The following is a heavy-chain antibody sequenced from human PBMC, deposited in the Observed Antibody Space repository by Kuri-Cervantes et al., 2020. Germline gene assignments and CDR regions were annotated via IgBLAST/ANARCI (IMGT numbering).Heavy chain of an antibody. CDR1: GFTFSDYY. CDR2: IYHSGST. V-gene: IGHV4-34*01. J-gene: IGHJ6*02. Sequence: ESLKISCAASGFTFSDYYMSWVRQPPGKGLEWIGEIYHSGSTNYNPSLKSRVTISVDKSKNQFSLKLSSVTAADTAVYYRARVEVCSSGWYCPYYYYGMDVWGQGTTVTVSS. D-gene: IGHD6-19*01. CDR3: ARVEVCSSGWYCPYYYYGMDV.